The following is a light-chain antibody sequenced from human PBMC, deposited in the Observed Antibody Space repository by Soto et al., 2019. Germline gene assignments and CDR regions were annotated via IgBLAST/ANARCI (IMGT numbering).Light chain of an antibody. CDR3: SSYTSTNTPYV. CDR2: EVT. V-gene: IGLV2-14*01. J-gene: IGLJ1*01. CDR1: SSDVGGYNY. Sequence: QSVLTQPASVSGSPGQSITISCTGTSSDVGGYNYVSWYQQHPGKAPKLILYEVTTRPSGVSSRFSGSKSGNTASLTISGLQADDEANYYCSSYTSTNTPYVFGTGTKLTVL.